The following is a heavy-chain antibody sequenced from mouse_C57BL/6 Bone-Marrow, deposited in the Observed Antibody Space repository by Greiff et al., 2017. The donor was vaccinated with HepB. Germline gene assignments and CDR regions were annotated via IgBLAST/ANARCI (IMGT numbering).Heavy chain of an antibody. CDR1: GYSITSDY. CDR3: ARSRYDYPYAMDD. CDR2: ISYSGST. J-gene: IGHJ4*01. Sequence: VQLQQSGPGLAKPSQTLSLTCSVTGYSITSDYWNWIRKFPGNKLEYMGYISYSGSTYYNPSLKSRISITRETSKTQYYLQLNSVTTEDTATYYCARSRYDYPYAMDDWGQGTSVTVSS. D-gene: IGHD2-4*01. V-gene: IGHV3-8*01.